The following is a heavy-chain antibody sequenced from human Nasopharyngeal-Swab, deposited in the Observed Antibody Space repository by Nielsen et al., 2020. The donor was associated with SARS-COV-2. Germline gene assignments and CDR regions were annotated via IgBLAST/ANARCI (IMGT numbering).Heavy chain of an antibody. D-gene: IGHD2-2*01. Sequence: GESLKISCTTSGFTFGDYAMSWVRQAPGKGLEWVGFIRSEANGGTAEYAVSVEGRFSISRDDSKSIAYLQMNSLKTEDTAVYYCTGYSTIFYWGQGTLVTVSP. J-gene: IGHJ4*02. CDR2: IRSEANGGTA. CDR3: TGYSTIFY. V-gene: IGHV3-49*04. CDR1: GFTFGDYA.